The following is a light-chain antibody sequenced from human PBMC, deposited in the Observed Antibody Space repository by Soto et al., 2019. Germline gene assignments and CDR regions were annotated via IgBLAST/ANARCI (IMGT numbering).Light chain of an antibody. J-gene: IGLJ1*01. CDR2: EVS. V-gene: IGLV2-14*03. Sequence: QSALTQPASVSGSPGQSITISCTGTSSDVGGYNYVSWYQQHPGKGPKLMIYEVSNRPSGVSNRFSGSKSGNTATLTISGLQAEDEADYYCSSYTSTTSRVLGNGTKVTVL. CDR1: SSDVGGYNY. CDR3: SSYTSTTSRV.